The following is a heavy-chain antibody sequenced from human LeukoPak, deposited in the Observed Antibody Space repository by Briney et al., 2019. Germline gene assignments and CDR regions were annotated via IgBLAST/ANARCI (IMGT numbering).Heavy chain of an antibody. CDR1: GFTFSSYA. J-gene: IGHJ4*02. D-gene: IGHD5-18*01. V-gene: IGHV3-23*01. Sequence: PGGSLRLPCAASGFTFSSYAMSWVRQAPGKGLEWVSAISGSGGSTYYADSVKGRFTISRDNSKNTPYLQMNSLRAEDTAVYYCAKGSSGTAMVAYYFDYWGQGTLVTVSS. CDR2: ISGSGGST. CDR3: AKGSSGTAMVAYYFDY.